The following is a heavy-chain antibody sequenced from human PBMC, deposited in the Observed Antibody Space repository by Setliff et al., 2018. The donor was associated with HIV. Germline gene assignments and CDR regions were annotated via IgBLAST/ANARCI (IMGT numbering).Heavy chain of an antibody. D-gene: IGHD3-10*01. Sequence: SETLSLTCYVTDDPISSYYWSWVRQPAGKGLEWIGRLYVSGDTNCNPSLKSRVTMSLDTSKNQFSLRLSSVTAADTAVYYCARLYDYYGHRLDYWGQGAQVTVSS. V-gene: IGHV4-4*07. CDR3: ARLYDYYGHRLDY. J-gene: IGHJ4*02. CDR1: DDPISSYY. CDR2: LYVSGDT.